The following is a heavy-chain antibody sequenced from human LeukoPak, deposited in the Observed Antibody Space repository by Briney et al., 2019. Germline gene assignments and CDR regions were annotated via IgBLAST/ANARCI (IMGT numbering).Heavy chain of an antibody. V-gene: IGHV3-9*01. Sequence: GGSLRLSCAASGFTFDDYAMHWVRQAPGKGLEWVSGISWNSGSIGYADSVKGRFTISRDNAKNSLYLQMNSLRAEDTALYYCAKGGYVVVPAHFDYWGQGTLVTVSS. CDR1: GFTFDDYA. CDR3: AKGGYVVVPAHFDY. CDR2: ISWNSGSI. J-gene: IGHJ4*02. D-gene: IGHD2-2*01.